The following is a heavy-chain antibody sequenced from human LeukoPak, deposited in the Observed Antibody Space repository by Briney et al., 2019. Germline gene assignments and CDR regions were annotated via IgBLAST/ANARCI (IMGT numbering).Heavy chain of an antibody. Sequence: ASVKVSCKASGYTFTSYDINWVRQATGQGLEWMGWMNPNSGNTGYAQKFQGRVTITRNTSISTAYMELSSLRSEDTAVYYCARGGPDYYDSSGYEYYLDYWGQGTLVTVSS. CDR3: ARGGPDYYDSSGYEYYLDY. V-gene: IGHV1-8*03. J-gene: IGHJ4*02. D-gene: IGHD3-22*01. CDR1: GYTFTSYD. CDR2: MNPNSGNT.